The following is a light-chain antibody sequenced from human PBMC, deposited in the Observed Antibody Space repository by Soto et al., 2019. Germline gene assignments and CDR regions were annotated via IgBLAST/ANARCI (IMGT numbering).Light chain of an antibody. CDR2: GAS. V-gene: IGKV3-20*01. J-gene: IGKJ4*01. CDR1: QSISASH. CDR3: QQYSSSPALT. Sequence: EIVLTQSPGTLSLSPGERATLSCRASQSISASHLAWYQQRPGQAPRLLVYGASTRATDIPDRFTGSGSGTDFILTISRLEPEDFAVYYCQQYSSSPALTFGGGTKVEIK.